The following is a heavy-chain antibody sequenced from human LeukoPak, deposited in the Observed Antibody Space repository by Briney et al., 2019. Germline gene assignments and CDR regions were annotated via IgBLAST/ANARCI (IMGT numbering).Heavy chain of an antibody. J-gene: IGHJ4*02. V-gene: IGHV3-30-3*01. D-gene: IGHD6-13*01. Sequence: GRSLRLSCAASGFTFSSYAMHWVRQAPGKGLEWVAVISYDGSNKYYADSVKGRFTISRDNAKNSLYLQMNSLRAEDTAVYYCARDVAAAGTEDYWGQGTLVTVSS. CDR2: ISYDGSNK. CDR3: ARDVAAAGTEDY. CDR1: GFTFSSYA.